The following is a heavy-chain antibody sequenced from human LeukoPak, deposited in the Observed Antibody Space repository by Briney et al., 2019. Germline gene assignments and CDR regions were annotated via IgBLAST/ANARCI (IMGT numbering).Heavy chain of an antibody. D-gene: IGHD3-9*01. CDR3: AKDKDDILTGLDI. V-gene: IGHV3-9*01. Sequence: GGSLRLSCAASGFTFDDYAMHWVRQAPGKGLEWVSGISWNSGSIGYADSVKGRFTISRDNAKNSLYLQMNSLRAEDTALYYCAKDKDDILTGLDIWGQGTMVTVSS. J-gene: IGHJ3*02. CDR2: ISWNSGSI. CDR1: GFTFDDYA.